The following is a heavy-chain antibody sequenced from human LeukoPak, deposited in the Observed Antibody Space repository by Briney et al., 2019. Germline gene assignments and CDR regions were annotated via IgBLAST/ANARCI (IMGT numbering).Heavy chain of an antibody. D-gene: IGHD3-22*01. CDR2: VGTDSDT. V-gene: IGHV3-23*01. J-gene: IGHJ4*02. CDR1: GFTFRTSA. CDR3: AKGRSSGYYRFDY. Sequence: PGGSLRLSCAASGFTFRTSAFSWVRQSPGRGLEWVSTVGTDSDTYYADSVKGRFTISRDNSKNTVYLQMTGLRADDTAVYYCAKGRSSGYYRFDYWGQGTLVTVSS.